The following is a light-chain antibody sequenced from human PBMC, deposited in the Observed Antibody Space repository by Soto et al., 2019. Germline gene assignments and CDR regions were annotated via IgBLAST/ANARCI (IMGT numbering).Light chain of an antibody. J-gene: IGKJ2*01. V-gene: IGKV1-6*01. CDR1: QGIRNE. CDR2: AAS. CDR3: LQDNSYPRT. Sequence: AIQMTQSPSSLSASVGDRVTITCRASQGIRNELGWYQQKPGKAPKLLMYAASNLQAGVPSRFSGSGYGTEFSLTISSLQPEDFATYYFLQDNSYPRTCGQGTKLEI.